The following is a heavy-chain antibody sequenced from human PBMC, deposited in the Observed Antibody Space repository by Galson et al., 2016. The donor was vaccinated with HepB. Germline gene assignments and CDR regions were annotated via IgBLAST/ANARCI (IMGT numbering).Heavy chain of an antibody. V-gene: IGHV1-58*01. CDR2: IVVGNNNT. J-gene: IGHJ4*02. Sequence: SVKVSCKASGFTFGGSAVQWVRQVPGQRLEWIGWIVVGNNNTYYAQNFQERVTITRDMSATTAHMELRSLRSEDSAVYYCATAKPGSDIRSVFDYWGQGTLVTVSS. CDR3: ATAKPGSDIRSVFDY. D-gene: IGHD2-2*02. CDR1: GFTFGGSA.